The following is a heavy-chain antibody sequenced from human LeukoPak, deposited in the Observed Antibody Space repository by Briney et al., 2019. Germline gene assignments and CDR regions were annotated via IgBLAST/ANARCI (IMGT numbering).Heavy chain of an antibody. J-gene: IGHJ4*02. V-gene: IGHV4-39*01. CDR1: SASITTTNYY. CDR3: ARRSRLYKHETTGYHDS. Sequence: PSQTLSLTCNVSSASITTTNYYWAWIRHPPGKGLEWIARVFYSGTTYYNPSLKSRVVISMDTSRKQISLRLSSVTATDTAIYYCARRSRLYKHETTGYHDSWGQGTLVTVSS. CDR2: VFYSGTT. D-gene: IGHD3-9*01.